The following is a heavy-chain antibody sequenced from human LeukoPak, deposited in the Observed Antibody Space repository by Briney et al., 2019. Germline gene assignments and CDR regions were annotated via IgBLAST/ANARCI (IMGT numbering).Heavy chain of an antibody. CDR3: AKETIYYYDSSGYGQFDY. V-gene: IGHV3-23*01. Sequence: GGSLRLSCAASGFTFSSYAMSWVRQAPGKGLEWVSAISGSGGSTYYADSVKGRFTISRDNSKNTLYLQMNSLRAEDTAVYYCAKETIYYYDSSGYGQFDYWGQGTLVTVSS. CDR2: ISGSGGST. J-gene: IGHJ4*02. D-gene: IGHD3-22*01. CDR1: GFTFSSYA.